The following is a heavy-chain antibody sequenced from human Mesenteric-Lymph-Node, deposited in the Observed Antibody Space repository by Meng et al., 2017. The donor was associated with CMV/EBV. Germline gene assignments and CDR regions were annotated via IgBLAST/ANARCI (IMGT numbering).Heavy chain of an antibody. CDR1: GYTFSGYY. V-gene: IGHV1-2*06. J-gene: IGHJ4*02. D-gene: IGHD3-10*01. CDR2: INPNSSGT. Sequence: ASGYTFSGYYMHWVRPARGHGLEWMGRINPNSSGTNYAQKFQGRVTMTRDTSISTAYMELSRLRSDDTAVYYCARADYGSGSYPKYWGQGTLVTVSS. CDR3: ARADYGSGSYPKY.